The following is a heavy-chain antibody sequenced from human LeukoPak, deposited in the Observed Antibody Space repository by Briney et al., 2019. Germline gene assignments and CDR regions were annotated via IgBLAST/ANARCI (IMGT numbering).Heavy chain of an antibody. D-gene: IGHD6-19*01. CDR2: IIPIFGIA. CDR3: ASTSGSSGWYSPPDY. V-gene: IGHV1-69*04. CDR1: AGTFSSYA. J-gene: IGHJ4*02. Sequence: SVNVACMASAGTFSSYAIGWVRQAPGQGREWMGRIIPIFGIANYAQKLQGRVTITADKSTSTAYMELSSLRSEDTAVYYCASTSGSSGWYSPPDYWGQGTLVTVSS.